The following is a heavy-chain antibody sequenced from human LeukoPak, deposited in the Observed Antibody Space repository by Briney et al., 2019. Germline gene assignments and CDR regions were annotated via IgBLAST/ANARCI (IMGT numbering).Heavy chain of an antibody. D-gene: IGHD3-10*01. J-gene: IGHJ4*02. CDR2: INHSGSA. V-gene: IGHV4-34*01. CDR1: GGSFSGYY. CDR3: ARERPKYGSGSSIDY. Sequence: SETLSLTCAVYGGSFSGYYWSWIRQPPGKGLEWIGEINHSGSANYNPSLKSRVTISVDTSKNQFSLKLSSVTAVDTAVYYCARERPKYGSGSSIDYWGQGTLVTVSS.